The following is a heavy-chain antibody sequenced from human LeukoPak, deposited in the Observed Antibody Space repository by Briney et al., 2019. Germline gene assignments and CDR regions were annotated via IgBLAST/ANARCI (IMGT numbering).Heavy chain of an antibody. V-gene: IGHV3-48*03. J-gene: IGHJ4*02. CDR1: GFTFCSFE. Sequence: GGSLGLSCAASGFTFCSFEMNWVPQAPGKGLEGVSYISSSGSTIYYADSVKGRFTISRDNAKNSLYLQMNSLRAEDTAVYYCARYCSGGSCYWGFDYWGQGTLVTVSS. D-gene: IGHD2-15*01. CDR2: ISSSGSTI. CDR3: ARYCSGGSCYWGFDY.